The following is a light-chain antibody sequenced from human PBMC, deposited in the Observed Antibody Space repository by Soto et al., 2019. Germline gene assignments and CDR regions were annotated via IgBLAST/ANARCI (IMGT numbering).Light chain of an antibody. J-gene: IGLJ1*01. V-gene: IGLV1-47*01. CDR3: AAWDDSLSVL. CDR2: KNN. Sequence: SVLTQPPSASGTPGQMVTISCSGSSSNIGSNYVYWYQQLPGTAPKLLIYKNNQRPSGVPDRFSGSKSGTSASLAISGLRSEDEADYYCAAWDDSLSVLFGTGTKVTVL. CDR1: SSNIGSNY.